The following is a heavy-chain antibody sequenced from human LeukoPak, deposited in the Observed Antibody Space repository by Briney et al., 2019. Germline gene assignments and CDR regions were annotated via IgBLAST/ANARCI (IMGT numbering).Heavy chain of an antibody. CDR1: GFTFSSYG. J-gene: IGHJ4*02. CDR2: IWYDGSNK. V-gene: IGHV3-33*01. D-gene: IGHD2-2*01. CDR3: ARTRPAAKYFDY. Sequence: HPGGSLRLSCAASGFTFSSYGMQWVRQAPGKGVEWVAVIWYDGSNKYYADSVKGRFTISRDNSKNTLYLQMNSLRAEDTAVYYCARTRPAAKYFDYWGQGTLVTVSS.